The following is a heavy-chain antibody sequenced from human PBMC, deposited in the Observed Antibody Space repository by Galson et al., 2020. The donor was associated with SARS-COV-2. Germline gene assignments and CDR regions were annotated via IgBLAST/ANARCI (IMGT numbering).Heavy chain of an antibody. CDR1: GFTFSSYS. V-gene: IGHV3-21*01. D-gene: IGHD2-2*03. CDR2: ISSSSSYI. Sequence: NSGGSLRLSCAASGFTFSSYSMNWVRQAPGKGLEWVSSISSSSSYIYYADSVKGRFTISRDNPKNSLYLQMNSLRAEDTAVYYCARDFWFGGGYCSSTSCHNWFDPWGQGTLVTVSS. CDR3: ARDFWFGGGYCSSTSCHNWFDP. J-gene: IGHJ5*02.